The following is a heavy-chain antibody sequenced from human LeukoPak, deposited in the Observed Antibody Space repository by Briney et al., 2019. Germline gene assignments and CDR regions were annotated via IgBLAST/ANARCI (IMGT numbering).Heavy chain of an antibody. Sequence: SETLSLTCTVSGGSISSYYWSWIRQPPGKGLEWIGYIYYSGSTNYNPSLTSRVTISVDTSKNQFSLKLSSVTAADTAVYYCAREGAVAGRRPYAFDIWGQGTMVTVSS. CDR2: IYYSGST. CDR1: GGSISSYY. J-gene: IGHJ3*02. V-gene: IGHV4-59*01. CDR3: AREGAVAGRRPYAFDI. D-gene: IGHD6-19*01.